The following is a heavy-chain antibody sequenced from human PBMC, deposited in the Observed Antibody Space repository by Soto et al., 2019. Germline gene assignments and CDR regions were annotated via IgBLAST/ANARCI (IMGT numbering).Heavy chain of an antibody. D-gene: IGHD2-15*01. CDR1: GFTFSDYD. V-gene: IGHV3-13*01. CDR2: IGTLGDR. J-gene: IGHJ5*02. Sequence: EVQLVESGGGLVQPGGSLRLSCAASGFTFSDYDLHCVRLGTDKRLQWVSGIGTLGDRYYTGSVRGRFAISRDNGRSSVYLEMNNLRVGDTALYYCVRGRSKRFDSTPPPRFDPWGQGTLVTVSS. CDR3: VRGRSKRFDSTPPPRFDP.